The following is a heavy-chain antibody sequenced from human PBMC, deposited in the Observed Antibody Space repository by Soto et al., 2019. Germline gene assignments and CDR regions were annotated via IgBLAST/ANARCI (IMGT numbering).Heavy chain of an antibody. CDR3: ARASIAAAGDVDNWFDP. D-gene: IGHD6-13*01. V-gene: IGHV1-69*02. Sequence: QVQLVQSGAEVKKPGSSVKVSCKAYGGTFSSYTISWVRQDPGQGLEWMGRIIPILGIANYAQKFQGRVTITAGKSTSTAYMDLSSLRSEDTAVYYCARASIAAAGDVDNWFDPWGQGTLVTVSS. J-gene: IGHJ5*02. CDR2: IIPILGIA. CDR1: GGTFSSYT.